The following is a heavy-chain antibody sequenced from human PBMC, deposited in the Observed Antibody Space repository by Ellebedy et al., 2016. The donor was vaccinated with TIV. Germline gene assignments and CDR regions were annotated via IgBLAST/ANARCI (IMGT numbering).Heavy chain of an antibody. CDR2: ISNSGGIM. CDR1: GVKVSDHY. V-gene: IGHV3-11*01. D-gene: IGHD2-21*01. CDR3: ARRYCRDRSCYAVDQ. Sequence: PGGSLRLSCAVSGVKVSDHYMSWIRQTPGKGLEWVSYISNSGGIMKYADYVSGRFTISRDTAKNSLFLQMPSLTVDDTAVYYCARRYCRDRSCYAVDQWGQGTPVTVSS. J-gene: IGHJ4*02.